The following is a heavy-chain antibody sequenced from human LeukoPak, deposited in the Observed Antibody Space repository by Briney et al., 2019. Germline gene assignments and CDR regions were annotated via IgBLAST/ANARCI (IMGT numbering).Heavy chain of an antibody. Sequence: RPSETLSLACAVYGGSFSGYYWSWIRQPPGKGLEWIGEINHSGSTNYNPSLKSRVTISVDTSKNQFSLKLSSVTAADTAVYYCARGRGNRSYYYYYYMDVWGKGTTVTVSS. CDR1: GGSFSGYY. V-gene: IGHV4-34*01. J-gene: IGHJ6*03. D-gene: IGHD1-14*01. CDR3: ARGRGNRSYYYYYYMDV. CDR2: INHSGST.